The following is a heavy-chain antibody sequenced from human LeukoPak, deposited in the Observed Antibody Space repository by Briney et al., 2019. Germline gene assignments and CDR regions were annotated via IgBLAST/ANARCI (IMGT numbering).Heavy chain of an antibody. D-gene: IGHD5-18*01. CDR2: IYTSGST. CDR1: GGSISSYY. CDR3: ARDLRDSYGDTDAFDI. J-gene: IGHJ3*02. V-gene: IGHV4-4*07. Sequence: SETLSLPCTVSGGSISSYYWSWIRQPAGKGLEWIGRIYTSGSTNYNPSLKSRVTMSVDTSKNQFSLKLSSVTAADTAVYYCARDLRDSYGDTDAFDIWGQGTMVTVSS.